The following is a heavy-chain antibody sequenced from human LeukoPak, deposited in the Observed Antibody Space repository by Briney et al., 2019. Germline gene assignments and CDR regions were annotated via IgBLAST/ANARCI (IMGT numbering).Heavy chain of an antibody. D-gene: IGHD2-2*01. Sequence: ASVKVSCKASGGTFSSYAISWVRQAPGQGLEWMGGIIPIFGTANYAQKFQGRVTITADESTSTAYMELSSLRSEDTAVYYCARERGGYCSSTSCYYEYFQHWGQGTLVTVSS. J-gene: IGHJ1*01. CDR2: IIPIFGTA. V-gene: IGHV1-69*13. CDR3: ARERGGYCSSTSCYYEYFQH. CDR1: GGTFSSYA.